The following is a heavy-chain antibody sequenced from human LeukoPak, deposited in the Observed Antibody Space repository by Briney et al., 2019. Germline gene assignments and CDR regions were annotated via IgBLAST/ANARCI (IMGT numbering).Heavy chain of an antibody. CDR3: TTFWGPHQYYYDSRGYWY. Sequence: GGSLRLSCAASGFTVSSNYMSWVRQAPGKGLEWVGRIKSKTDGGTTDYAAPVKGRFTISRDDSKNTLYLQMNSLKTEDTAVYYCTTFWGPHQYYYDSRGYWYWGQGTLVTVSS. V-gene: IGHV3-15*01. CDR2: IKSKTDGGTT. J-gene: IGHJ4*02. D-gene: IGHD3-22*01. CDR1: GFTVSSNY.